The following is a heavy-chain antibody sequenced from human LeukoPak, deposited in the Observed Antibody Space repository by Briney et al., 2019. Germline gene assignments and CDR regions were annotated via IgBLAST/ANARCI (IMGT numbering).Heavy chain of an antibody. J-gene: IGHJ4*02. Sequence: GGSLRLSCAASGFTFTNYAMTWVRQAPGRGLEWVSGISGSGGSTYYADSVKGRFTISRDNAKNSLYLQMNSLRAEDTAVYYCARDWEGAVDYWGQGTLVTVSS. V-gene: IGHV3-23*01. CDR3: ARDWEGAVDY. D-gene: IGHD1-26*01. CDR2: ISGSGGST. CDR1: GFTFTNYA.